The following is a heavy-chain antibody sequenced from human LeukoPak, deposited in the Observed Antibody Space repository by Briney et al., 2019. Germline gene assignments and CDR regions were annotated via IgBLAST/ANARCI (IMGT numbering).Heavy chain of an antibody. V-gene: IGHV4-59*01. Sequence: SETLSLTCTVSGGSISIYYWSWIRQPPGQGLEWIGYIYYSGSTNYNPSLKSRVTISVDTSKNQFSLKLSSVTAADTAVYYCARTRVGYYDSSGYYPFDYWGQGTLVTVSS. D-gene: IGHD3-22*01. CDR1: GGSISIYY. CDR3: ARTRVGYYDSSGYYPFDY. J-gene: IGHJ4*02. CDR2: IYYSGST.